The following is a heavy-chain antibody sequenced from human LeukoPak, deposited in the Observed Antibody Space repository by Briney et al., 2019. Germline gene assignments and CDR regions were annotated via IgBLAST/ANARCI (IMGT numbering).Heavy chain of an antibody. D-gene: IGHD3-10*01. J-gene: IGHJ6*03. V-gene: IGHV3-53*01. Sequence: GGSLRLSCAASGFTVSSNYMSWVRQAPGKGLEGVSVIYSGGSTYYADSVKGRFTISRDNSKNTLYLQMNSLRAEDTAVYYCANYGSGRGYYYYYMDVWGKATTVTVSS. CDR3: ANYGSGRGYYYYYMDV. CDR1: GFTVSSNY. CDR2: IYSGGST.